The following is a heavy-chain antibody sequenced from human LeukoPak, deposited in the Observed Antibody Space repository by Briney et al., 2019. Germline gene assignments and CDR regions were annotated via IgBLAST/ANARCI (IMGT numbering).Heavy chain of an antibody. CDR3: ARFYDTSGYSPY. V-gene: IGHV3-33*08. CDR2: IWYDGSNK. D-gene: IGHD3-22*01. J-gene: IGHJ4*02. CDR1: GFTFSSYG. Sequence: GGSLRLSCVASGFTFSSYGMHWVRQAPGKGLEWVAVIWYDGSNKYYADSVKGRFTISRDNSKNTLYLQMNSLRAEDTAVYYCARFYDTSGYSPYWGQGTLVTVSS.